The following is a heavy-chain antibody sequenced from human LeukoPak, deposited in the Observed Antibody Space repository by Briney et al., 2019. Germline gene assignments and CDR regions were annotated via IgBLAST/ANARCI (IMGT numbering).Heavy chain of an antibody. V-gene: IGHV4-31*03. D-gene: IGHD5-18*01. J-gene: IGHJ4*02. CDR2: IYYSGST. CDR3: ARWRGDTTFDY. Sequence: ASRTLSLTCTVSGGSISSGSYYWSWIRQHPGKGLEWIGNIYYSGSTYYNPSLKSRVTISADTSKNQFSLNLSSVTAADTAVYYCARWRGDTTFDYWGQGTLVTVSS. CDR1: GGSISSGSYY.